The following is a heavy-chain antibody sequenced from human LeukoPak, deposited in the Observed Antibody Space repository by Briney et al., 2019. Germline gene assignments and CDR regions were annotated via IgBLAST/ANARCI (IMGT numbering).Heavy chain of an antibody. CDR1: GGSFSGYY. Sequence: SETLSLTCAVYGGSFSGYYWSWIRQPPGKGLEWIGEINHSGSTNYNPSLKSRVTISVDTSKNQFSLQLNSVTPEDTAVYYCARVPLGIYGSGSYPFDYWGQGTLVTVSS. CDR2: INHSGST. J-gene: IGHJ4*02. CDR3: ARVPLGIYGSGSYPFDY. V-gene: IGHV4-34*01. D-gene: IGHD3-10*01.